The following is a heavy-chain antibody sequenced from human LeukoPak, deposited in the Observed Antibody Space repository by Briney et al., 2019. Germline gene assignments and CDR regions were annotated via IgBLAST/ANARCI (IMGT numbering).Heavy chain of an antibody. J-gene: IGHJ5*02. CDR3: ARDSGTTGEVKFDP. CDR1: GGSFSGYY. CDR2: INHSGST. Sequence: SSETLSLTCAVYGGSFSGYYWSWIRQPPGKGLEWIGEINHSGSTNYNPSLKSRVTISVDTSKNQFSLKLSSVTAADTAVYYCARDSGTTGEVKFDPWGQGTLVTVSS. V-gene: IGHV4-34*01. D-gene: IGHD3-10*01.